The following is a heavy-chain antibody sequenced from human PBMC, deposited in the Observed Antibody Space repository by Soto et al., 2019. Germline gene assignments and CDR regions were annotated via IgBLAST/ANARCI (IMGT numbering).Heavy chain of an antibody. CDR3: ARHLGGNHYYYGMDV. Sequence: QVQLVQSGAEVKKPGSSVKVSCKASGGTFSSYAISWVRQAPGQGLEWMGGIIPIFGTADYAQKFQGRVTXPXXXFXXTAYMALSSLRSEDTAVYYCARHLGGNHYYYGMDVWGQGTTVTVSS. CDR2: IIPIFGTA. V-gene: IGHV1-69*05. J-gene: IGHJ6*02. D-gene: IGHD3-16*01. CDR1: GGTFSSYA.